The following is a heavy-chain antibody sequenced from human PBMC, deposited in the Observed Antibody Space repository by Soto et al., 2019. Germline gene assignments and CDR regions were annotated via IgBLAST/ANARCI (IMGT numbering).Heavy chain of an antibody. CDR3: VKVADSGYYTVDR. CDR2: IRRHTSVT. Sequence: EVQLVESGGVLVQPGGSLRLSYAAFVLSLSTSSMNWVGQAPGRGVEWISYIRRHTSVTAYADSVKGRFTISRDSAKNSLYLQMDSLRVEDTAVYYCVKVADSGYYTVDRWGQGTLVSVSS. D-gene: IGHD3-22*01. J-gene: IGHJ4*02. V-gene: IGHV3-48*01. CDR1: VLSLSTSS.